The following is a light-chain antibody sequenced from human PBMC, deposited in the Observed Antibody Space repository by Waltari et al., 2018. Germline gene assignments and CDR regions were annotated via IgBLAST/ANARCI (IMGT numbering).Light chain of an antibody. CDR3: QQYGSSPET. J-gene: IGKJ2*01. V-gene: IGKV3-20*01. CDR1: HIVFSRY. Sequence: EIVLTQSPGTLSLSTGERATISCRASHIVFSRYLAWYQQKPGQAPRLLIYGASSRATGIPDRFSGSGSGTDFTLTITRLEPEDFAVYYCQQYGSSPETFGQGTKLEI. CDR2: GAS.